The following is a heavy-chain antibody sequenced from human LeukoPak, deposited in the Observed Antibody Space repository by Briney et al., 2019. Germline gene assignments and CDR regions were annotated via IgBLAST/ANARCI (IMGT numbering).Heavy chain of an antibody. CDR2: IIPILGPA. V-gene: IGHV1-69*13. Sequence: SVTVSCKASGGTFSNYAIGWVRQAPRQGLEWMGGIIPILGPANYQHKFQGTGTITADESTSTAYMELNSLKSQDTAVYYCARGGDYYGSGSYYAFDYWGQGTLVTVSS. D-gene: IGHD3-10*01. CDR3: ARGGDYYGSGSYYAFDY. J-gene: IGHJ4*02. CDR1: GGTFSNYA.